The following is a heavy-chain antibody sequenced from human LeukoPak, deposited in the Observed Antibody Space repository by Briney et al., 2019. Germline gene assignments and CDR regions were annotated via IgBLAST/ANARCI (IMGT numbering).Heavy chain of an antibody. V-gene: IGHV4-30-4*01. D-gene: IGHD3-22*01. CDR3: ARPYYYDSRIDP. J-gene: IGHJ5*02. CDR1: GGSISSGDYY. Sequence: SETLSLTCTVSGGSISSGDYYWSWIRQPPGKGLEWIAYMYYSGSTYCNPSLKSRVTMSADTSKNQLSLKLSSVTAADTAVYYCARPYYYDSRIDPWGQGILVTVSS. CDR2: MYYSGST.